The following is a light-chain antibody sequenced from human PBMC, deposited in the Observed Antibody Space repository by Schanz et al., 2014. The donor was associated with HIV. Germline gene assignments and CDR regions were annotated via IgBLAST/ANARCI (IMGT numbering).Light chain of an antibody. V-gene: IGKV3-20*01. CDR3: KQSGTSPQT. J-gene: IGKJ1*01. Sequence: VLTQSPATLSLSPGEGATLSCRASQTVRSSFLAWYQQRPGQAPRLLIYGGSNRATGVPDRFSGSGSGTNFTLTVTRLEPEDFAVYCCKQSGTSPQTFGQGTKVEVK. CDR1: QTVRSSF. CDR2: GGS.